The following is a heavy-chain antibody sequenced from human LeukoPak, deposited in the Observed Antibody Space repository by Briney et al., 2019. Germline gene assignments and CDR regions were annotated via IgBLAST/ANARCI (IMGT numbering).Heavy chain of an antibody. CDR2: IKQDGSEK. V-gene: IGHV3-7*01. CDR1: GFTFSSYW. Sequence: GGSLRLSCAASGFTFSSYWMSWVRQAPGKGLEWVANIKQDGSEKYYVDSVKGRFTISRDNAKNSLYLQMNSLRAEGTAVYYCASSYSSGLGGFDYWGQGTLVTVSS. D-gene: IGHD6-19*01. CDR3: ASSYSSGLGGFDY. J-gene: IGHJ4*02.